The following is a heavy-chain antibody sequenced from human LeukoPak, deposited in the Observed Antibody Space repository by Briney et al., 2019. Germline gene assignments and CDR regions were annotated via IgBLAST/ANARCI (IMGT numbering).Heavy chain of an antibody. CDR3: AKDGEYCSGGSCYRGFDY. D-gene: IGHD2-15*01. V-gene: IGHV3-11*04. CDR1: GFTFNDYS. J-gene: IGHJ4*02. CDR2: ISSSDSHT. Sequence: GGSLRLSCAASGFTFNDYSMSWIRQAPGKGLEWVSYISSSDSHTYYADSVRGRFTISRDNAKNTLSLQMNSLRAEDTAVYYCAKDGEYCSGGSCYRGFDYWGQGTLVTVSS.